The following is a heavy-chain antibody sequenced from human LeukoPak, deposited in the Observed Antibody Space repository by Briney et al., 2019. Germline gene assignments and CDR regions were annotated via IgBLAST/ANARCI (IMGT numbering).Heavy chain of an antibody. CDR3: ARDSISGSYVHFDD. D-gene: IGHD1-26*01. Sequence: ASVKVSCKASGGTFSSYAISWVRQAPGQGLEWMGWINTNTGNPTYAQALTGRFVFSLDNSVSTAYLQISSLKAEDTAVYYCARDSISGSYVHFDDWGQGTLIAVSS. CDR2: INTNTGNP. CDR1: GGTFSSYA. J-gene: IGHJ4*02. V-gene: IGHV7-4-1*02.